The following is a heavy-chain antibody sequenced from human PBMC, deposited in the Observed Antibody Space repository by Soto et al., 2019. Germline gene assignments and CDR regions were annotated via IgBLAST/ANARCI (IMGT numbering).Heavy chain of an antibody. CDR1: GGSVSSYH. V-gene: IGHV4-59*02. CDR3: AREFFWRSSSSPTYYYCLDV. Sequence: VQLQESGEGLVKPSETLSLTCTVSGGSVSSYHWTWIRQSPGKGLEWIGYIYYNGTTDCNPSLKSRVTISVSTSKRQFSLRLTSVTAADTAVYYCAREFFWRSSSSPTYYYCLDVWGKGTTVTVSS. CDR2: IYYNGTT. D-gene: IGHD6-6*01. J-gene: IGHJ6*03.